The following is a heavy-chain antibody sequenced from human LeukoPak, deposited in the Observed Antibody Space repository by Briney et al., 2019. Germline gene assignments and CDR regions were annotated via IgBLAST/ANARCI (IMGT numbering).Heavy chain of an antibody. Sequence: SETLSLTCTVSGGSIPNIAHYWGWLRQPPGQELEGIRTIFHTGRTYYNPSPMSRLITTSNNSINQVPQKLTSETTADTYMAYCARHTSTLSVVVSTDNWFDPW. V-gene: IGHV4-39*01. J-gene: IGHJ5*02. D-gene: IGHD3-22*01. CDR1: GGSIPNIAHY. CDR3: ARHTSTLSVVVSTDNWFDP. CDR2: IFHTGRT.